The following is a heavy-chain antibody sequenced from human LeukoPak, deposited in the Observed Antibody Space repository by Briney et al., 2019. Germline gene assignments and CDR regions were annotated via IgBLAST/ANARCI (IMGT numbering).Heavy chain of an antibody. V-gene: IGHV3-23*01. CDR3: AKFTSGWFEDF. CDR1: GFTFSDYA. J-gene: IGHJ4*02. Sequence: GGSLRLSCAASGFTFSDYAMTWVRQAPGKGLEWVSTISDSDDSTYYADSVKGRFTISRDFSKNTLYLQMNSLRAGDTAVYYCAKFTSGWFEDFWGQGTLVTVSS. D-gene: IGHD6-19*01. CDR2: ISDSDDST.